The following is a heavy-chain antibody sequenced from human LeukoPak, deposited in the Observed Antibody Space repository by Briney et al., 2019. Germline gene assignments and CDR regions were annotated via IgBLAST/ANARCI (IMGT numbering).Heavy chain of an antibody. Sequence: PGGSLRLSCAASGFTFSSYAMSWVRQAPGKGLEWVSAISGSGGSTYYADSVKGRFTISRDNAKNSLYLQMNSLRAEDTAVYYCARAMIVVVINRAGAFDIWGQGTMVTVSS. V-gene: IGHV3-23*01. CDR3: ARAMIVVVINRAGAFDI. CDR2: ISGSGGST. D-gene: IGHD3-22*01. CDR1: GFTFSSYA. J-gene: IGHJ3*02.